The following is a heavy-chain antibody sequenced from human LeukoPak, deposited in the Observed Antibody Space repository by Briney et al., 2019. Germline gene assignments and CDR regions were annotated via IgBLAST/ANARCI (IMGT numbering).Heavy chain of an antibody. V-gene: IGHV4-39*01. CDR2: IYYSGST. CDR1: GGSISSSSYY. J-gene: IGHJ5*02. CDR3: ARQSIAAADINWFDP. Sequence: PSETLSLTCTVSGGSISSSSYYWGWIRQPPGKGLEWIGSIYYSGSTYYNPSLKSRVTISVDTSKNQFSLKLSSVTAADTAVYYCARQSIAAADINWFDPWGQGTLVTVSS. D-gene: IGHD6-13*01.